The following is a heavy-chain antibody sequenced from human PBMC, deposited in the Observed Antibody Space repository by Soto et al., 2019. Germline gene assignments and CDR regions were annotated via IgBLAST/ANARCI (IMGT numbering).Heavy chain of an antibody. Sequence: GGSLRLSFASSGFTFSSYAMSWVRQAPGKGLEWVSAISGSGGSTYYADSVKGRFTISRDNSKNTLYLQMNSLRAEDTAVYYCAKGGRYPYYYGMDVWGQGTTVTVSS. CDR1: GFTFSSYA. V-gene: IGHV3-23*01. CDR2: ISGSGGST. CDR3: AKGGRYPYYYGMDV. D-gene: IGHD3-16*01. J-gene: IGHJ6*02.